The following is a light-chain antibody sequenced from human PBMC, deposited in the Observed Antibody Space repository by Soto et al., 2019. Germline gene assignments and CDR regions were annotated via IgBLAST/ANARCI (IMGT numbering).Light chain of an antibody. J-gene: IGKJ4*01. CDR2: LGS. CDR3: MQALQTPT. CDR1: QSLLHSNGSNY. V-gene: IGKV2-28*01. Sequence: EIVMTQSPLSLSVTPGEPASISCRSSQSLLHSNGSNYLGWYLQKPGHSPQLLIYLGSNRASGVPERFSGSGSGTDFTLKISRVETEDVGVYYCMQALQTPTFGGGTKVEVK.